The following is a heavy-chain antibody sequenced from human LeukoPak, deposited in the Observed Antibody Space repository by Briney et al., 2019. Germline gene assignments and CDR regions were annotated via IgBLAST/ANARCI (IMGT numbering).Heavy chain of an antibody. CDR1: GGSISSYY. J-gene: IGHJ4*02. D-gene: IGHD3-10*01. Sequence: SETLSLTCTVSGGSISSYYGSWIRQPPGKGLEWIGYIYYSGSTNYNPSLKSRVTISVDTSKNQFSLKLSSVTAADTAVYYCARLTQLGSGRYCLDYWGQGTLVTVSS. CDR3: ARLTQLGSGRYCLDY. CDR2: IYYSGST. V-gene: IGHV4-59*08.